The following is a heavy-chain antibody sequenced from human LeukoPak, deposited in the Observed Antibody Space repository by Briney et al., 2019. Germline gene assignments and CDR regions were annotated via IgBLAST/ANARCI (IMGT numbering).Heavy chain of an antibody. CDR1: GYSFTSSW. J-gene: IGHJ3*02. CDR2: IYPGDSDT. CDR3: ARYAGTVTYDAFDI. V-gene: IGHV5-51*01. Sequence: GESLKISCKGSGYSFTSSWIGWVRQMPGKGLEWMGIIYPGDSDTKYSPSFQGQVTISADKSISTAYLQWSGLRASDTAMYYCARYAGTVTYDAFDIWGQGTMVTVSS. D-gene: IGHD4-17*01.